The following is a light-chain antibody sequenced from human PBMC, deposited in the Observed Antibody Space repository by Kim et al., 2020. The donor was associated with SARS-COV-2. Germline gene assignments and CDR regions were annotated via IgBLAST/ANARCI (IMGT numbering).Light chain of an antibody. Sequence: SPGEEATPSSRASQSVSNNVAWYQQKPGQAPRLIMYGASTRATGISARFSGSGSGTEFTLTITSLQSEDFAVYYCQQYNNWPPITFGQGTRLEIK. V-gene: IGKV3-15*01. CDR2: GAS. CDR3: QQYNNWPPIT. CDR1: QSVSNN. J-gene: IGKJ5*01.